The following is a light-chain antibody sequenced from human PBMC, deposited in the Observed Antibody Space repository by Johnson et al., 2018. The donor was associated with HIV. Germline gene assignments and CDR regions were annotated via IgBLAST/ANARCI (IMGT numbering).Light chain of an antibody. CDR1: SSNIGNNY. Sequence: QSVLTQPPSVSAAPGQKVTISCSGSSSNIGNNYVSWYQQLPGTAPKLLIYENNKRPSGIPDRFSGSKSGTSATLGITGLQTGDEAIYYCVIWDSSLTAYVFATGSKVTVL. CDR3: VIWDSSLTAYV. CDR2: ENN. V-gene: IGLV1-51*02. J-gene: IGLJ1*01.